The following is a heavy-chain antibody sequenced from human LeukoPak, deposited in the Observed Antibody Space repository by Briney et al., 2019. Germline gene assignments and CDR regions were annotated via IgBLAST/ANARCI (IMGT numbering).Heavy chain of an antibody. J-gene: IGHJ6*02. CDR3: ARETEWLVETYYYYGMDV. V-gene: IGHV1-69*04. CDR2: IIPILGIA. Sequence: EASVNVSWKTSGGTFSGYTIGGVRQAHEQGLEWMGRIIPILGIANYAQKFQGRVTITADKSTSTAYMELSSLRSEDTAVYYCARETEWLVETYYYYGMDVWGQGTTVTVSS. D-gene: IGHD6-19*01. CDR1: GGTFSGYT.